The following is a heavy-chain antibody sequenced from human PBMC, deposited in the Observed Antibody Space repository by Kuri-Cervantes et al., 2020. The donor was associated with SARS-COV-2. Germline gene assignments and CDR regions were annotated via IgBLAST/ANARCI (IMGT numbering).Heavy chain of an antibody. Sequence: GGSLRLSCAASGFTFSSYAMSWVRQAPGKGLEWVSAISGSGGSTYYADSVKGRFTISRDNAKNSLYLQMNSLRAEDTAVYYCARGYCSGGSCPLLGASDFWGQGTMVTVSS. D-gene: IGHD2-15*01. CDR1: GFTFSSYA. J-gene: IGHJ3*01. V-gene: IGHV3-23*01. CDR2: ISGSGGST. CDR3: ARGYCSGGSCPLLGASDF.